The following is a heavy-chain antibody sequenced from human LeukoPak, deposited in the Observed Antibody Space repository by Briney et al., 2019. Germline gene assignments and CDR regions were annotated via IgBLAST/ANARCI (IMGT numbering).Heavy chain of an antibody. CDR2: ISFDGSVK. CDR1: GFTLSNFP. D-gene: IGHD3-3*01. J-gene: IGHJ4*02. Sequence: PGGSLRLSCAASGFTLSNFPIHWVRQAPGKGLEWVALISFDGSVKYYADSVMGRFTLSRDNSKNTLYLHMNSLIPEDTAVYYCARGLDYDFWSGRDYWGPGTLVTVSS. V-gene: IGHV3-30*04. CDR3: ARGLDYDFWSGRDY.